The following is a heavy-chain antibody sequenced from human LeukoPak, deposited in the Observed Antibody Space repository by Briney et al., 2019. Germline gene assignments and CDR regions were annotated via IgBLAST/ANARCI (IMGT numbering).Heavy chain of an antibody. CDR1: GFTFSSYA. V-gene: IGHV3-23*01. CDR3: AKDRGCSGGSCYFLPSGAFDI. CDR2: ISGSGGST. D-gene: IGHD2-15*01. J-gene: IGHJ3*02. Sequence: AGGSLRLSCAASGFTFSSYAMSWVRQAPGKGLEWVSAISGSGGSTYYADSVKGRFTISRDNSKNTLYLQMNSLRAEDTAVYYCAKDRGCSGGSCYFLPSGAFDIWGQGTMVTVSS.